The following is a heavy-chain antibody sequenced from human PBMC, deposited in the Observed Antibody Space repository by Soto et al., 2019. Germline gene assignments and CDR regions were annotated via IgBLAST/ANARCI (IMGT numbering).Heavy chain of an antibody. V-gene: IGHV1-2*04. Sequence: QVQLVQSGAEVKKPGASVKVSCKASGYTFTGYYIHWVRQAPGQGLEWMGWINPNSGDTNYVQKFQGWVTMTRDTSITTAYMELSRLRSDDTAVYYCARQYYYESSGYYDYWGQGTLVTVSS. CDR3: ARQYYYESSGYYDY. D-gene: IGHD3-22*01. J-gene: IGHJ4*02. CDR2: INPNSGDT. CDR1: GYTFTGYY.